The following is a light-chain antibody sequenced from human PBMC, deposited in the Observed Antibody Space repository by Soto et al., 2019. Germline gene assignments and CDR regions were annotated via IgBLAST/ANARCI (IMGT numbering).Light chain of an antibody. CDR2: GAS. V-gene: IGKV3-20*01. Sequence: EIVLTQSPGTLSLSPGERATLSCRASQSVSSSYLAWYQQKPGQAPRLLIYGASSRATGIPDRFSGSGSGTDFTLTISRLEPEDVAVYFCQQYGNSPPNPFGQGTKVEIK. CDR1: QSVSSSY. CDR3: QQYGNSPPNP. J-gene: IGKJ2*01.